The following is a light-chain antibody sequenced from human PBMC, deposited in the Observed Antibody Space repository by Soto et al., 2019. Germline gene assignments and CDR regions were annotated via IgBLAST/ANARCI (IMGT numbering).Light chain of an antibody. V-gene: IGKV1-27*01. Sequence: DIQMTQSPSSLSASVGDRVTIACRASQVISNYLAWYQQKPGKVPKVIIYGASTLQSGVPSRFSGSGSGTDFTLTISSLQPEDVGTYFCQKYDSAPLTFGGGTKVEIK. CDR2: GAS. CDR1: QVISNY. CDR3: QKYDSAPLT. J-gene: IGKJ4*01.